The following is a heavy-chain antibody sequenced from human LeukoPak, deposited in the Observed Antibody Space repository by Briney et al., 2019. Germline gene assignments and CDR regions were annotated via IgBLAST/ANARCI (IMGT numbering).Heavy chain of an antibody. CDR1: GFTFSSYA. Sequence: GGSLRLSCAASGFTFSSYAMHWVRQAPGKGLEWVAVISYDGSNKYYADSVKGRFTISRDNSKNTLYLQMNRLRAEDTAVYYCARDSAPFAVDVGPTDYWGQGTLVTVSS. CDR2: ISYDGSNK. J-gene: IGHJ4*02. V-gene: IGHV3-30*01. D-gene: IGHD1-26*01. CDR3: ARDSAPFAVDVGPTDY.